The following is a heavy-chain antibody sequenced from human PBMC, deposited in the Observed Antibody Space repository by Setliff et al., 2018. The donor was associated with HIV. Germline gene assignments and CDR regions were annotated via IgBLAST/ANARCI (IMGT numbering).Heavy chain of an antibody. CDR3: ASRVYYYDSSGYLREEGFDP. V-gene: IGHV4-39*01. Sequence: PSETLSLTCTVSGGSISNSRYYWSWIRQPPGKGLEWIGSIYYSGSTYYNPSLKSRVTISADTSKNQFSLKLSSVTAADAAVYYCASRVYYYDSSGYLREEGFDPWGQGTLVTVS. CDR1: GGSISNSRYY. J-gene: IGHJ5*02. D-gene: IGHD3-22*01. CDR2: IYYSGST.